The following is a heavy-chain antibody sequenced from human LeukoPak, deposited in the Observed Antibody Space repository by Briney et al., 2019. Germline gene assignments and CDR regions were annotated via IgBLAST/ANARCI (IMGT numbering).Heavy chain of an antibody. CDR2: MNPNSGNT. V-gene: IGHV1-8*01. Sequence: ASVKVSCKASGYTFTSYDINWVRQAPGQGLEWMGWMNPNSGNTGYAQKFQGRVTMTRNTSISTAYMELSSLRSEDTAVYYCARSQDSIAVAGSDYWGQGTLVTVSS. D-gene: IGHD6-19*01. CDR1: GYTFTSYD. J-gene: IGHJ4*02. CDR3: ARSQDSIAVAGSDY.